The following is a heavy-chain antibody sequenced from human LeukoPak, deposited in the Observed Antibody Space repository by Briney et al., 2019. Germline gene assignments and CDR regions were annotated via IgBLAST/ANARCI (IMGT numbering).Heavy chain of an antibody. CDR2: INTGGSST. J-gene: IGHJ2*01. D-gene: IGHD4-23*01. CDR3: ARSNGGNSARWYFDL. Sequence: GGSLRLSCAASGFTFSSYWMHWVRQAPGKGLVWVSRINTGGSSTSYADSVKGRFTISRDNSKNTLYLQMNSPRGEDTALYYCARSNGGNSARWYFDLWGRGTLVTVSS. CDR1: GFTFSSYW. V-gene: IGHV3-74*01.